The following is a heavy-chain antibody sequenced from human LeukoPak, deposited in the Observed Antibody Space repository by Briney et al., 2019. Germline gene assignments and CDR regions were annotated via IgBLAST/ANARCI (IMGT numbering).Heavy chain of an antibody. V-gene: IGHV1-18*01. CDR1: GGTFSSYA. CDR3: ATPGYSSSWYSLDY. CDR2: ISAYNGNT. J-gene: IGHJ4*02. D-gene: IGHD6-13*01. Sequence: ASVKVSCKASGGTFSSYAISWVRQAPGQGLEWMGWISAYNGNTNYAQKLQGRVTMTTDTSTSTAYMELRSLRSDDTAVYYCATPGYSSSWYSLDYWGQGTLVTVSS.